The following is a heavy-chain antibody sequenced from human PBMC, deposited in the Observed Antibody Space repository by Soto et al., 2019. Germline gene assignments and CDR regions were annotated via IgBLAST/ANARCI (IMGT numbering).Heavy chain of an antibody. CDR1: GFTFNSYW. CDR2: LNSDGSSK. D-gene: IGHD2-21*01. CDR3: AREHKNYYAMDV. J-gene: IGHJ6*02. Sequence: EVQLVESGGGLVQPGGSLRLSCAASGFTFNSYWMHWVRQAPGKGLVWVSRLNSDGSSKYYGDSMKGRFTISRDNAENTVYLQMNSLRDEDTAVYFCAREHKNYYAMDVWGQGNTVTVPS. V-gene: IGHV3-74*01.